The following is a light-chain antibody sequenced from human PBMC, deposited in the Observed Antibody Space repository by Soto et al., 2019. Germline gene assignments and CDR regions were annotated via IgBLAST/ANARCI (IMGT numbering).Light chain of an antibody. V-gene: IGLV2-8*01. Sequence: QSVLTQPPSASGSPGQSVAISCTGTTSDIGGYNYVSWYQQHPGKAPKLMIYEVNKRPSGVPDRFSGSKSGNTASLTVSGXXXXXEXXXXCXXHGGNSPYVFGTGTQLTVL. CDR1: TSDIGGYNY. CDR2: EVN. J-gene: IGLJ1*01. CDR3: XXHGGNSPYV.